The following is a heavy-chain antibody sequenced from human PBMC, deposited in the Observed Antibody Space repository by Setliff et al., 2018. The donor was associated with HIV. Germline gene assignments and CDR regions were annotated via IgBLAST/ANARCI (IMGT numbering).Heavy chain of an antibody. J-gene: IGHJ2*01. V-gene: IGHV3-53*01. Sequence: GGSLRLSCAAYGFTFDDFGMSWVRQAPGKGLEWVSFIYNDGRTFYADSVKGLFTISRDNSKNMMYLQMNGLRPEDTAVYYCATTPPHTFWYFDLWGRGTLVTVSS. CDR3: ATTPPHTFWYFDL. CDR2: IYNDGRT. CDR1: GFTFDDFG.